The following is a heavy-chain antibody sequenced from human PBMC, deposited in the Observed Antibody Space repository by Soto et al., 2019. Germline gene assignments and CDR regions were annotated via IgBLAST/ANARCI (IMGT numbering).Heavy chain of an antibody. CDR2: ISYDGSNK. CDR1: GFTFSSYA. D-gene: IGHD3-22*01. CDR3: ARDSSFPDSSGYYYPHGFKYYFDY. J-gene: IGHJ4*02. V-gene: IGHV3-30-3*01. Sequence: QVQLVESGGGVVQPGRSLRLSCAASGFTFSSYAMHWVRQAPGKGLEWVAVISYDGSNKYYADSVKGRFTISRDNSKNTLYLQMNSLRAEDTAVYYCARDSSFPDSSGYYYPHGFKYYFDYWGQGTLVTVSS.